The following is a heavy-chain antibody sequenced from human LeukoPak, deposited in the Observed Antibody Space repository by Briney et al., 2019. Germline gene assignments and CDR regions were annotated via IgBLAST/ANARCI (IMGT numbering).Heavy chain of an antibody. J-gene: IGHJ5*02. CDR1: GFTFSSYW. V-gene: IGHV3-23*01. D-gene: IGHD1-26*01. CDR3: EKRPWELQYNWFDP. Sequence: QPGGSLRLSCAASGFTFSSYWMTWVRQAPGKGLEWVSDISGSGGGTYYADSVKGRFTISRDNSKNTLYLQMDSLRAEDTAVYYCEKRPWELQYNWFDPWGRGTLVTVSS. CDR2: ISGSGGGT.